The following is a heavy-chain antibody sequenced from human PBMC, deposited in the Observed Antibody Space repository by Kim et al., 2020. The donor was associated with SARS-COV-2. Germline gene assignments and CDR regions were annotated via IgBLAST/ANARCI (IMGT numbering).Heavy chain of an antibody. CDR3: ARDPSAVGAPTP. J-gene: IGHJ5*02. V-gene: IGHV3-53*01. D-gene: IGHD1-26*01. Sequence: HYADSVKGRFTISRDSTKNTVDLQMNSPRVEDTAVYYCARDPSAVGAPTPWGQGTLVTVSS.